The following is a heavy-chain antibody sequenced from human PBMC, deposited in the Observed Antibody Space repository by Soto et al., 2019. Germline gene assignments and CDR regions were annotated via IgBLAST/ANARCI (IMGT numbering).Heavy chain of an antibody. D-gene: IGHD6-19*01. CDR1: GFTFSSYA. CDR3: EREKIAVAGYGMDV. V-gene: IGHV3-30-3*01. J-gene: IGHJ6*02. CDR2: ISYDGSNK. Sequence: GGSLRLSFAASGFTFSSYAMHWVRQALGKGLERVAGISYDGSNKYYADSVKGRFTISRDNHKNTQYLQMNSLSAEDTTVYYCEREKIAVAGYGMDVWGQGTTVTVSS.